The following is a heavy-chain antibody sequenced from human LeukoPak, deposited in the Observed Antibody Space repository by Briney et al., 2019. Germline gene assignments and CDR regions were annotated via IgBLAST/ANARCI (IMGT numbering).Heavy chain of an antibody. J-gene: IGHJ4*02. Sequence: GGSLRLSCAASGFTFRNYWMHWVRQAPGKGLVRVSRVKGDGSFTDYAASVKGRFTISRDNAKNTLYLQMHSLRAEDTAAYYCVRDGDDYNFDYWGQGSLVTVSS. D-gene: IGHD5-24*01. CDR1: GFTFRNYW. CDR2: VKGDGSFT. CDR3: VRDGDDYNFDY. V-gene: IGHV3-74*01.